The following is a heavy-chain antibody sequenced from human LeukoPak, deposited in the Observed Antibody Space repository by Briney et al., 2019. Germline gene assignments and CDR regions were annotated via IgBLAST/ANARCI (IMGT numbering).Heavy chain of an antibody. Sequence: GASVKVSCKASGYTFTGYYMHWVRQAPGQGLEWMGWINPNSGGTNYAQKFQGRVTMTRDTSISTAYMELSRLRSDDTAVYYCARELVTMVRGVRTGFDPWGQGALVTVSS. J-gene: IGHJ5*02. D-gene: IGHD3-10*01. CDR1: GYTFTGYY. V-gene: IGHV1-2*02. CDR3: ARELVTMVRGVRTGFDP. CDR2: INPNSGGT.